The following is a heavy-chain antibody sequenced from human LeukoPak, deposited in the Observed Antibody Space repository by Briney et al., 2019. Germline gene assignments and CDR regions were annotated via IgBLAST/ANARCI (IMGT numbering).Heavy chain of an antibody. J-gene: IGHJ4*02. Sequence: PGGSLRLSCAASGFTFSGSSMSWVRQAPGKGLEWVSVTSGSGGSTDYADSVKGRFTISRDNSKNTLYLQINSLRAEDTAVSYCAKGSGWYVWGQGTLVTVPS. CDR1: GFTFSGSS. CDR3: AKGSGWYV. V-gene: IGHV3-23*01. CDR2: TSGSGGST. D-gene: IGHD6-19*01.